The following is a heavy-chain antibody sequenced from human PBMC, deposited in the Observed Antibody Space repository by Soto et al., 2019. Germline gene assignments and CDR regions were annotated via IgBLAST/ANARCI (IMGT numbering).Heavy chain of an antibody. V-gene: IGHV3-23*04. CDR1: GFIFSNYV. CDR3: AKRPRALLTFDY. D-gene: IGHD1-26*01. Sequence: VQLVDSGGGLVQPGGSLRLSCAASGFIFSNYVMSWVRQAPGKGLECVSSISDSGGTSYYADSVKGRFTISRDNSKTTLYLQMNSLRAEDTAIYYCAKRPRALLTFDYWGQGTLVTVSS. CDR2: ISDSGGTS. J-gene: IGHJ4*02.